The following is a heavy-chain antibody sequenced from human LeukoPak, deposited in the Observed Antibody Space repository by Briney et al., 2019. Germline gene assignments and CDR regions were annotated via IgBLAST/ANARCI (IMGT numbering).Heavy chain of an antibody. CDR1: GFIFGEYA. Sequence: GGSLRLSCPASGFIFGEYAMSWFRQAPGTALEWVRFIRSKAYGGATEFAASVKRRLTIPRADPNSIAYVQMDSMKTEDTAVYYCTRIIVVVIWAFDIWGQGTMVTVSS. V-gene: IGHV3-49*03. D-gene: IGHD3-22*01. J-gene: IGHJ3*02. CDR2: IRSKAYGGAT. CDR3: TRIIVVVIWAFDI.